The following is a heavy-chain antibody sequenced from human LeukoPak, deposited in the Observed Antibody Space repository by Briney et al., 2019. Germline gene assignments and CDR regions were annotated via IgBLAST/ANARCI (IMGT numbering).Heavy chain of an antibody. CDR2: IFYSGST. V-gene: IGHV4-59*01. D-gene: IGHD3-10*01. J-gene: IGHJ5*02. CDR3: PRTTSGSGILELRKIWFDP. CDR1: GASISSYY. Sequence: SETLSLTCTVSGASISSYYWSWIRQPPGKRLEWIGYIFYSGSTNYNPSLKSRISISMDTSRKQFSLNLSSVTAADTAVYYCPRTTSGSGILELRKIWFDPWGQGTLVTVSS.